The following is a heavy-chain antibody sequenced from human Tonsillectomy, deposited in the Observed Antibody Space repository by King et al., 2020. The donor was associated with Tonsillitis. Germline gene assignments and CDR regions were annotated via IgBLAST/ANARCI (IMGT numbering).Heavy chain of an antibody. V-gene: IGHV3-13*01. CDR2: IGTGGGT. Sequence: VQLVEAGGGLVQPGGFLRLSCAASGFSVSTYDMHWVRQATGKGLGWVSGIGTGGGTYYSGSVFGRFTISRENAQRSLHLQMSSLRAGEPAGYYCARAQSGYNWNVWGWFDPWGQGTLVTVSS. J-gene: IGHJ5*02. CDR1: GFSVSTYD. CDR3: ARAQSGYNWNVWGWFDP. D-gene: IGHD1-20*01.